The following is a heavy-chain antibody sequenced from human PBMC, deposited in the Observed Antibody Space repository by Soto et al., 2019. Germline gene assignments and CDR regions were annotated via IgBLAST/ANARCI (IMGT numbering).Heavy chain of an antibody. J-gene: IGHJ5*02. CDR3: ARVSGMDTLDP. D-gene: IGHD6-13*01. CDR2: INPSGGST. V-gene: IGHV1-46*01. CDR1: GYTFSNYY. Sequence: GASVKVSCKASGYTFSNYYMHWVRQAPGQGLEWMGIINPSGGSTSYAQKFQGRITMTRDTSTSTVSMELSSLTSEDTAVYYCARVSGMDTLDPWGQGTPVTVS.